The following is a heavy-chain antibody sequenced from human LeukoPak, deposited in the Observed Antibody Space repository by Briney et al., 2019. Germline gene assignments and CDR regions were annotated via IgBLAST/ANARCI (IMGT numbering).Heavy chain of an antibody. J-gene: IGHJ4*02. Sequence: SETLSLTCAVFGGSFSGYFWTWIRQPPGKGLEWIGEINHSGSTKYNPSLKSRVTISVDTSKNQFSLKVSSVTAADTAVYYCATQGPGLWGLRFDYWGQGTLVTVSS. D-gene: IGHD3-16*01. CDR1: GGSFSGYF. CDR2: INHSGST. CDR3: ATQGPGLWGLRFDY. V-gene: IGHV4-34*01.